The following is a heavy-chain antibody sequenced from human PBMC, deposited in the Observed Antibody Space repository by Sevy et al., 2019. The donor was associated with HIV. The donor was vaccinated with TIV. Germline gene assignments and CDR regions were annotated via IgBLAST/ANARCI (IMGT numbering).Heavy chain of an antibody. Sequence: ASVKVSCKASGSTFSDDYIHWVRRAPGAGLVWLGWINSDGTNFAEIFQGRVTMTRDASSSTAYMELSSLRSDDTATYYCATSANLDTSWFDPWGQGTLVTVSS. CDR2: INSDGT. CDR3: ATSANLDTSWFDP. D-gene: IGHD5-18*01. V-gene: IGHV1-2*02. CDR1: GSTFSDDY. J-gene: IGHJ5*02.